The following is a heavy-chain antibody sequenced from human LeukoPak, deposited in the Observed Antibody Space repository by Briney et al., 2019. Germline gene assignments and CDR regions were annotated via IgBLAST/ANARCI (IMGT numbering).Heavy chain of an antibody. V-gene: IGHV3-23*01. CDR3: AKDFWPAGAEGLDAFDI. Sequence: GGSLRLSCAASGFTFSIYGMSWVRQAPGKGLEWVSGISGSGGSTYYADSVKGRFTISRDNSKNTLYLQMNSLRAEDTAVYYCAKDFWPAGAEGLDAFDIWGQGTMVTVSS. CDR1: GFTFSIYG. CDR2: ISGSGGST. D-gene: IGHD1-26*01. J-gene: IGHJ3*02.